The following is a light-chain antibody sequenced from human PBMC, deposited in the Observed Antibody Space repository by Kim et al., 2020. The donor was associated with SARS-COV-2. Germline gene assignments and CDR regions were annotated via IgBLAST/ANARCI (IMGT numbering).Light chain of an antibody. CDR1: QSVCSNY. Sequence: PGARCSVSFRASQSVCSNYLAWYQRKPGQAPRLRVYGASSRATGIPDRFSGSGSGTDFTLTISSLEPEDFAVYYCQQYAGSPWSFGEGTKGDIK. J-gene: IGKJ1*01. CDR2: GAS. V-gene: IGKV3-20*01. CDR3: QQYAGSPWS.